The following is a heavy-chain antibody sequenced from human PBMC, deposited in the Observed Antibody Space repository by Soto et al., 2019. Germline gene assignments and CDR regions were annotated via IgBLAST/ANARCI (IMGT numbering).Heavy chain of an antibody. CDR3: VRSGDNYNILDY. D-gene: IGHD3-9*01. J-gene: IGHJ4*02. V-gene: IGHV3-11*06. CDR2: SSNSGSFT. CDR1: GFTFSDHY. Sequence: PVVSLRLSCGASGFTFSDHYMSWIRQAPGKGLEWIGYSSNSGSFTRYADSVKGRFSISRDNAKNSLYLQINSLRGDETAIYYCVRSGDNYNILDYWGQGTPVTVSS.